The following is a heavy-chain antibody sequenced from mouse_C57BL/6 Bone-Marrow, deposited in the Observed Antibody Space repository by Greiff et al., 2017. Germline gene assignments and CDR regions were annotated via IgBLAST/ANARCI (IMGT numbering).Heavy chain of an antibody. V-gene: IGHV3-1*01. CDR3: ASHYYYFDY. CDR2: ISYSGST. D-gene: IGHD1-1*01. J-gene: IGHJ2*01. CDR1: GYSITSGYD. Sequence: EVQLVESGPGMVKPSQSLSLTCTVTGYSITSGYDWHWIRHFPGNKLEWMGYISYSGSTNYNPSLKSQISITHDTSKNHFFLKLNSVTTEDTATYYCASHYYYFDYWGQGTTLTVSS.